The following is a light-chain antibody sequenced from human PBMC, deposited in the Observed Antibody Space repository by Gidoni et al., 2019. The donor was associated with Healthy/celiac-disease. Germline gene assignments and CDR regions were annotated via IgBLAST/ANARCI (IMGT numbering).Light chain of an antibody. V-gene: IGKV1-13*02. J-gene: IGKJ5*01. CDR3: QQFNSYIT. Sequence: AIQLTQSPSSLSASVGDRVTITCRASQCISRALAWYQQKPGKAPKLLLYYSSSLESGVPSRFSGSGSGTDFTLTISSLQPEDFATYYCQQFNSYITFGQGTRLEIK. CDR1: QCISRA. CDR2: YSS.